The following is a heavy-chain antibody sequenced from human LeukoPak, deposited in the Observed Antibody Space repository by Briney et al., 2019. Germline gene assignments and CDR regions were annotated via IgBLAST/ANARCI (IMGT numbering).Heavy chain of an antibody. CDR1: GFTFSSYG. CDR3: ARVVLDSSGYYIDF. J-gene: IGHJ4*02. V-gene: IGHV1-2*06. CDR2: VNPDSGGT. Sequence: GRSLRLSCAASGFTFSSYGMHWVRQAPGQGLEWMGRVNPDSGGTNYAQKFQGRVTMTRDTSISTAYMELSRLRSDDTAVYYCARVVLDSSGYYIDFWGQGTLVTVSS. D-gene: IGHD3-22*01.